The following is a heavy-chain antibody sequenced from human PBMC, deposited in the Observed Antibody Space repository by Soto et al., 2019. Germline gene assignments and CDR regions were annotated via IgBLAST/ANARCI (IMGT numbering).Heavy chain of an antibody. CDR2: IDPSDSYT. D-gene: IGHD2-2*01. V-gene: IGHV5-10-1*01. CDR1: GYSFTSYW. Sequence: GECLKISCTGSGYSFTSYWISWVRQMPGKGLEWMGRIDPSDSYTNYSPSFQGHVTISADKSISTAYLQWSSLKASDTAMYYCASSPRGYCSSTSCRELGNYYGMDVWGQGTTVTVSS. J-gene: IGHJ6*02. CDR3: ASSPRGYCSSTSCRELGNYYGMDV.